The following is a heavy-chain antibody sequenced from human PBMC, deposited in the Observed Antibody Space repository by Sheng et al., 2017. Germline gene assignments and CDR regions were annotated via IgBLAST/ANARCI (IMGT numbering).Heavy chain of an antibody. CDR2: INHSGST. Sequence: QVQLQQWGAGLLKPSETLSLTCAVYGGSFSGYYWSWIRQPPGKGLEWIGEINHSGSTNYNPSLKSRVTISVDTSKNQFSLKLSSVTAADTAVYYCARGIRWGRRRGMDVWGQGTTVTVSS. V-gene: IGHV4-34*01. CDR3: ARGIRWGRRRGMDV. D-gene: IGHD2-21*02. CDR1: GGSFSGYY. J-gene: IGHJ6*02.